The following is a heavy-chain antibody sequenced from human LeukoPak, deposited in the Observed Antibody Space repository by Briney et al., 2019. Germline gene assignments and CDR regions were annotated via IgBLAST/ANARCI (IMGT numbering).Heavy chain of an antibody. J-gene: IGHJ4*02. CDR1: GGSISSSSYY. D-gene: IGHD3-3*01. V-gene: IGHV4-39*07. Sequence: SETLSLTCTVSGGSISSSSYYWGWIHQPPGKGLEWIGSIYYSGSTNYNPSLKSRVAISVDTSKNQFSLKLSSVTAADMAVYYCARVPTRNYDFWSGSYTRDYYFDYWGQGTLVTVSS. CDR3: ARVPTRNYDFWSGSYTRDYYFDY. CDR2: IYYSGST.